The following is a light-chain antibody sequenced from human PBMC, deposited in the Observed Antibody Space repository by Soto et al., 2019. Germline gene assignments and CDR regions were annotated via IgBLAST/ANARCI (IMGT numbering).Light chain of an antibody. V-gene: IGKV3-11*01. Sequence: EIVLTQSPATLSLSPGERATLSCRASQSVSSYLAWHQQKPGQAPRLLIYDASNRATGIPARFSGSGSGTDVTLPISSLEPEDFAVYYYQQRSNWPPYTFGQGTKLEIK. J-gene: IGKJ2*01. CDR1: QSVSSY. CDR3: QQRSNWPPYT. CDR2: DAS.